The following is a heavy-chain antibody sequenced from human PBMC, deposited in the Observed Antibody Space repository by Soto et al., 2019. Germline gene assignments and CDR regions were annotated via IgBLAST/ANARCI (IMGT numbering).Heavy chain of an antibody. D-gene: IGHD3-16*01. Sequence: GGSLRLSCAASGFTFSSYAMSWVRQAPGKGLEWVSAISGSGGSTYYADSVKGRFTISRDNSKNTLYLQMNSLRAEDTAVYYCRGLHLGELFGYYFDYWGQGTLVTVSS. CDR1: GFTFSSYA. J-gene: IGHJ4*02. CDR2: ISGSGGST. V-gene: IGHV3-23*01. CDR3: RGLHLGELFGYYFDY.